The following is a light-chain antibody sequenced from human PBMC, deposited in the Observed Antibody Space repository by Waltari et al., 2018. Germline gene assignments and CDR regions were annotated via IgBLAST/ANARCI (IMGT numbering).Light chain of an antibody. CDR1: SSNIACNS. Sequence: QSVLTQPPSVSGTPGQRVTISCSGSSSNIACNSVNWYQQVPGKAPNLLIYNSSQRPSGVSDRFSGTKSDSSASLAISGLRSEDEAHYYCATWDANLNGVVFGGGTKLTVL. CDR3: ATWDANLNGVV. V-gene: IGLV1-44*01. J-gene: IGLJ2*01. CDR2: NSS.